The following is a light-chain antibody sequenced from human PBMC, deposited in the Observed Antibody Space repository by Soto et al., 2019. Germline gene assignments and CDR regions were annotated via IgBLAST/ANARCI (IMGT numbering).Light chain of an antibody. J-gene: IGLJ1*01. V-gene: IGLV2-23*02. Sequence: QFVLTQPASVSGCPGQSITFSCTGTSSDVGSSNLVSWYQQHPGKAPKLLIYEVSKRPSGVPNRFSGSKSGNTASLTISGLQAEDEADDYCCSYAGSSTHVFGTGTKVTVL. CDR3: CSYAGSSTHV. CDR1: SSDVGSSNL. CDR2: EVS.